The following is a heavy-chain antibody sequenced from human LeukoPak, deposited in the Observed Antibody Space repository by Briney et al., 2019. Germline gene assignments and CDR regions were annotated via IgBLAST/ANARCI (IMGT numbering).Heavy chain of an antibody. D-gene: IGHD2-15*01. Sequence: GASVKVSCKASGDSFTSYYMHWVRQAPGQGLEWMGIINPSGGSTSYAQKFQGRVTMTRDMSTSTVYMELSNLRSEDTAVYYCASPYCSGGSCYSGDYYYMDVWGKGTTVTVSS. CDR2: INPSGGST. J-gene: IGHJ6*03. CDR1: GDSFTSYY. CDR3: ASPYCSGGSCYSGDYYYMDV. V-gene: IGHV1-46*01.